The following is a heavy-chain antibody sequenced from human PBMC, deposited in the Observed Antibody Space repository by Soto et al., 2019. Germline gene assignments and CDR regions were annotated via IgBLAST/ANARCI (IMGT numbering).Heavy chain of an antibody. V-gene: IGHV2-5*02. CDR2: IYWDDDK. Sequence: SGPTLVNPTQTLTLTCTFSGFSLSTSGVGVGWIRQPPGKALEWLALIYWDDDKRYSPSLKSRLTITKDTSKNQVVLTMTNMDPVDTATYFCARCLVRGVMPTVPFDYWGQGTLVTVSS. D-gene: IGHD3-10*01. J-gene: IGHJ4*02. CDR1: GFSLSTSGVG. CDR3: ARCLVRGVMPTVPFDY.